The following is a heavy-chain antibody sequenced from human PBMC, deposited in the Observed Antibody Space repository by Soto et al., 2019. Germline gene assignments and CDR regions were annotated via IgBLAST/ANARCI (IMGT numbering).Heavy chain of an antibody. CDR1: GFTFSSYG. V-gene: IGHV3-30*18. Sequence: GGSLRLSCAASGFTFSSYGMHWVRQAPGKGLEWVAVISYDGSNKYYADSVKGRFTISRDNSKNTLYLQMNSLRAEDTAVYYCAKDHIFGVVMSFYFDYWGQGTLVTVSS. J-gene: IGHJ4*02. CDR2: ISYDGSNK. CDR3: AKDHIFGVVMSFYFDY. D-gene: IGHD3-3*01.